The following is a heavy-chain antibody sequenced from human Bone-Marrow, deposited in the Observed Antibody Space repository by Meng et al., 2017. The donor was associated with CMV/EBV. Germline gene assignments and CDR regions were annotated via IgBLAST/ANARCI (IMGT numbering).Heavy chain of an antibody. D-gene: IGHD1-7*01. CDR1: GFTFSSYG. Sequence: GGSLRLSCAASGFTFSSYGMHWVRQAPGKGLEWVAVIWYDGSNKYYADSVKGRFTISRDNSKNTLYLQMNSLRAEDTAVYYCAKGPGLWNSNFDYWAREPWSPSPQ. J-gene: IGHJ4*02. CDR3: AKGPGLWNSNFDY. CDR2: IWYDGSNK. V-gene: IGHV3-33*06.